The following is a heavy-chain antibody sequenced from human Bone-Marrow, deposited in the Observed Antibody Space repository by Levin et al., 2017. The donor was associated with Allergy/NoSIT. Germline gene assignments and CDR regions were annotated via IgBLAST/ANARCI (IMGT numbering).Heavy chain of an antibody. CDR3: ARATTVEDY. V-gene: IGHV4-34*01. CDR1: GGSFSNYY. J-gene: IGHJ4*02. D-gene: IGHD4-23*01. CDR2: IGHSGYT. Sequence: SSETLSLTCAVYGGSFSNYYWSWIRQPPGQGLEWIGEIGHSGYTNYNPSLKSRVTLSIDTSKNQFSLNLRSVTAADSAIYYCARATTVEDYWGQGTLVTVSS.